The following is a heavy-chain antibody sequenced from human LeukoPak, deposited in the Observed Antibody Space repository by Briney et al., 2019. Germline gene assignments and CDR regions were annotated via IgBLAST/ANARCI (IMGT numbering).Heavy chain of an antibody. J-gene: IGHJ3*02. D-gene: IGHD2-15*01. CDR1: GFTFSSYS. CDR3: ARVLVVAATGRAFDI. Sequence: SGGSLRLSCAASGFTFSSYSMNWVRQAPGKGLEWVSSISSSSYIYYADSVKGRFTISRDNAKNSLYLQMNSLRAEDTAVYYCARVLVVAATGRAFDIWGQGTMVTVSS. CDR2: ISSSSYI. V-gene: IGHV3-21*01.